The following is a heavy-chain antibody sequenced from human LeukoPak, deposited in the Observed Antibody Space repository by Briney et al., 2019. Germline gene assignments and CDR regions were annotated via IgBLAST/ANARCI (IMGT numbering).Heavy chain of an antibody. Sequence: PGGSLRLSCAASGFTFSSYSMNWVRQAPGKGLEWVSSISSSSSYIYYADSVKGRFTISRDNAKNSLYLQMNSLRAEDTAVYYCARDQGARPYYDFWSGYLTDDAFDIWGQGTMVTVSS. CDR1: GFTFSSYS. D-gene: IGHD3-3*01. J-gene: IGHJ3*02. V-gene: IGHV3-21*01. CDR2: ISSSSSYI. CDR3: ARDQGARPYYDFWSGYLTDDAFDI.